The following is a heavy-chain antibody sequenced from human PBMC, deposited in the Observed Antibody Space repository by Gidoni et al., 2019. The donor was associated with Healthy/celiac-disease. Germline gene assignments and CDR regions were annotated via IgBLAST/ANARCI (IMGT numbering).Heavy chain of an antibody. CDR3: ARDPMITFGGVIVPAGYYFDY. Sequence: QVQLVESGRGVVQPGRSLRLSCAASGFTFSSSALHCVRQAPGKGLEWVAVISYDVSNKYYADSVNVRFTIARDNSKNTLYLQMNSLRAEETAVYYCARDPMITFGGVIVPAGYYFDYWGQGTLVTVSS. J-gene: IGHJ4*02. V-gene: IGHV3-30-3*01. CDR2: ISYDVSNK. CDR1: GFTFSSSA. D-gene: IGHD3-16*02.